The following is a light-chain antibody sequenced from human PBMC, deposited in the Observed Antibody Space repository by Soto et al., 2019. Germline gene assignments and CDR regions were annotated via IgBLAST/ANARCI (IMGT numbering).Light chain of an antibody. J-gene: IGKJ2*01. CDR1: QSVRSK. Sequence: DIVMTQSPATLSVSPGERATLSCRASQSVRSKLAWYQQKPGQGPRLLIYDASIRATGIPARFSGSGSGTDFTLTISSLEPEDFGVYYCQQRDNWPPYTFGQGTKVDIK. CDR3: QQRDNWPPYT. CDR2: DAS. V-gene: IGKV3-15*01.